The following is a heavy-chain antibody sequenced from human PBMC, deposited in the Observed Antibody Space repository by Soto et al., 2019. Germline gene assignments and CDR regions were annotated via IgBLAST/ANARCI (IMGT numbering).Heavy chain of an antibody. J-gene: IGHJ4*02. CDR1: GGSFSNHA. V-gene: IGHV1-69*01. Sequence: QVQLVQSGADMKKPGSSVRVSCRTSGGSFSNHAITWVRLAPGQVLEWMGGILPIFTTSDYAQNFQGRLSFTSDETTSTVYMELSSLRSDDSAVYYCARGSLGRPYYFDFWGQGTLVTVSS. D-gene: IGHD3-16*01. CDR2: ILPIFTTS. CDR3: ARGSLGRPYYFDF.